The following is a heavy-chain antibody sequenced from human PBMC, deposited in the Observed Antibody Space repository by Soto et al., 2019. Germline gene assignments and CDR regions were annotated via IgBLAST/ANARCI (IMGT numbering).Heavy chain of an antibody. D-gene: IGHD2-21*02. CDR2: IDHSGNI. V-gene: IGHV4-39*01. J-gene: IGHJ4*02. Sequence: SETLSLTCNASGGSITSSGSAWGWIRQSPGKGLEWIGNIDHSGNIYYIPSLKSRITISVDTSKNQISLKLSSVTAADTAVYYCARGPPNKVTAVDYWGQGTLVTVSS. CDR3: ARGPPNKVTAVDY. CDR1: GGSITSSGSA.